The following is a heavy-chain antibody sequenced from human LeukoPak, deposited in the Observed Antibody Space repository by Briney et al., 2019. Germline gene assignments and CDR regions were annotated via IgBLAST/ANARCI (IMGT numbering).Heavy chain of an antibody. D-gene: IGHD5-12*01. V-gene: IGHV1-18*01. CDR3: ARSSLGTITAGPFYY. CDR1: GYTFSSYG. CDR2: ISGYNGKT. Sequence: VASVKDSCMASGYTFSSYGIAWGRQGPGQGLEWMGWISGYNGKTNSAQKLQGGVSMTTDTSTTTAYMELRSLTSDDTALYFCARSSLGTITAGPFYYWGQGTLITDSS. J-gene: IGHJ4*02.